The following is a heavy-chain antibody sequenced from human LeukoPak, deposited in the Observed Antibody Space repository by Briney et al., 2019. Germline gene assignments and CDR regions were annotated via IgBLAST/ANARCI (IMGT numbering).Heavy chain of an antibody. Sequence: SETLSLTCAVSGYSISSGYYWGWIRQPPGKGLEWIGSTYHSGSTYYNPSLKSRVTISVDTSKNRFSLKLSSVTAGDTAVYYCYITMIVVVGNYFDYWGQGTLVTVSS. D-gene: IGHD3-22*01. J-gene: IGHJ4*02. CDR1: GYSISSGYY. CDR2: TYHSGST. CDR3: YITMIVVVGNYFDY. V-gene: IGHV4-38-2*01.